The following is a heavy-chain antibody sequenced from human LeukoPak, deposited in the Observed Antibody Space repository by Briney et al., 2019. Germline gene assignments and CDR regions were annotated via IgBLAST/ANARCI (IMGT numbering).Heavy chain of an antibody. D-gene: IGHD2-2*01. CDR2: ISGSGGST. J-gene: IGHJ4*02. V-gene: IGHV3-23*01. CDR3: AKLVPPNIVVVPAAFDY. CDR1: GFTFSSYA. Sequence: GGSLRLSCAASGFTFSSYAMSWVRQAPGKGLEWVSAISGSGGSTYYADSVKGRFTISRDNSKNTLYLQMNSLRAEDTAVYYCAKLVPPNIVVVPAAFDYWGQGTLVTVSS.